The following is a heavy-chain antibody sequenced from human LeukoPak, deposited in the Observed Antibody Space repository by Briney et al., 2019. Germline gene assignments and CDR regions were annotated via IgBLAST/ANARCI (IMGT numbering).Heavy chain of an antibody. CDR2: IRSKAYGGTT. J-gene: IGHJ4*02. Sequence: GGSLRLSCTASGFTFGDYAMSWVRQAPGKGLEWVGFIRSKAYGGTTEYAASVKSRFTISRDDSKSIAYLQMNSLKTEDTAVYYCTRDSGVTIFFYWGQGTLVTVSS. D-gene: IGHD3-9*01. CDR3: TRDSGVTIFFY. CDR1: GFTFGDYA. V-gene: IGHV3-49*04.